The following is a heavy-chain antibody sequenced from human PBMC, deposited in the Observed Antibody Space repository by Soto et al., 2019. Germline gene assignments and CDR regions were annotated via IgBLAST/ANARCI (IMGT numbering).Heavy chain of an antibody. Sequence: SETLSLTCAVSGGSIISSSCLSVFRHPPGKVLEWIGEIYHTGNTNYNPSLESRVTISVDKSKNQFSLNLNSVTAADTAVYYCARDSRAAAGNRRYYFDYWGQGTLVTVSS. CDR2: IYHTGNT. CDR3: ARDSRAAAGNRRYYFDY. CDR1: GGSIISSSC. D-gene: IGHD6-13*01. J-gene: IGHJ4*02. V-gene: IGHV4-4*02.